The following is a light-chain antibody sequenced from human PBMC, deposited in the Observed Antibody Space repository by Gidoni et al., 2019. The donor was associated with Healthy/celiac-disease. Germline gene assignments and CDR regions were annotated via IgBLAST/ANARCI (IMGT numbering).Light chain of an antibody. CDR2: DAS. CDR1: QDISNY. Sequence: DIQMTQSPSSLSASVGDRVTITCQASQDISNYLNWYQQKPGKGPKLLIYDASNLETGVPSRCSGSGSGTDFTFTISSLQPEDIATYCCQQYRTFGPGTKVDIK. V-gene: IGKV1-33*01. J-gene: IGKJ3*01. CDR3: QQYRT.